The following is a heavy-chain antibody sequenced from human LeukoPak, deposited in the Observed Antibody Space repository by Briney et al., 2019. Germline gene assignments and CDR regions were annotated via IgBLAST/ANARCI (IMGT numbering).Heavy chain of an antibody. Sequence: GGSLRLPCAASGFTFSSYWMSWVRQAPGKGLEWVANIKQDGSEKYYVDSVKGRFTISRDNAKNSLYLQMNSLRAEDTAVYYCGPCSRTPLYYYGLDVWGQGTTVTVSS. V-gene: IGHV3-7*01. CDR1: GFTFSSYW. CDR2: IKQDGSEK. D-gene: IGHD2-2*01. CDR3: GPCSRTPLYYYGLDV. J-gene: IGHJ6*02.